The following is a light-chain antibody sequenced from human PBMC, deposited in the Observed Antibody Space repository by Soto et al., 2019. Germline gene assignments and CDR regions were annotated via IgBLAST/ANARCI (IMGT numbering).Light chain of an antibody. Sequence: AIRMTQSPSSFSASTGDRVTITCRASQGISSYLAWYQQKPGKAPKLLIYAASTLRSGVPSMLSGSGSGTDFTLTSSCLQSEDFATYYCQQYYSYPRTFGQGTKVESK. CDR2: AAS. CDR3: QQYYSYPRT. J-gene: IGKJ1*01. CDR1: QGISSY. V-gene: IGKV1-8*01.